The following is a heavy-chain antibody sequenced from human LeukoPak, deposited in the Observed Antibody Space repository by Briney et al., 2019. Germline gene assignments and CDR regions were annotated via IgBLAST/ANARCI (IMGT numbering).Heavy chain of an antibody. CDR2: INPNSGGT. CDR1: GYTFTVYY. J-gene: IGHJ4*02. Sequence: ASVKVSCKASGYTFTVYYMHWVRQAPGHGLEWMGWINPNSGGTNYAQKFQGRVTMTSDTSISTAYMELSRLRSDDTAVYYCARGDTIFDAGSLDYWGQGTLDTVSS. D-gene: IGHD3-3*01. CDR3: ARGDTIFDAGSLDY. V-gene: IGHV1-2*02.